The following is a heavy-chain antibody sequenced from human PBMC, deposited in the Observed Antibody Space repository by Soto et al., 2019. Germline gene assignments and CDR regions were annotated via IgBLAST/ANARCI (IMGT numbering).Heavy chain of an antibody. Sequence: SETLSLTCAVYGGSFSGYYWSWIRQPPGKGLEWIGEINHSGSTNYNPSLKSRVTISVDTSKSQFSLKLSSVTAADTAVYYCARGLEEFTIFGAVIIRPLSYRNVWGKGTTVPVS. J-gene: IGHJ6*03. D-gene: IGHD3-3*01. CDR2: INHSGST. CDR3: ARGLEEFTIFGAVIIRPLSYRNV. CDR1: GGSFSGYY. V-gene: IGHV4-34*01.